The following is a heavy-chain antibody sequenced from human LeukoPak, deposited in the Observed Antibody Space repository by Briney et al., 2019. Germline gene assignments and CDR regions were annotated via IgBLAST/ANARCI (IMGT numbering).Heavy chain of an antibody. Sequence: SQTLSLTCTVSGGSISSNDYYWSWIRQPAGKGLEWIGRIYTSGSTNYNPSLKSRVTMSVDTSKNQFSLKLSSVTAADTAVYYCARDTSNIVVRPPFYYFDYWGQGTLVTVSS. V-gene: IGHV4-61*02. CDR2: IYTSGST. CDR3: ARDTSNIVVRPPFYYFDY. D-gene: IGHD2-15*01. CDR1: GGSISSNDYY. J-gene: IGHJ4*02.